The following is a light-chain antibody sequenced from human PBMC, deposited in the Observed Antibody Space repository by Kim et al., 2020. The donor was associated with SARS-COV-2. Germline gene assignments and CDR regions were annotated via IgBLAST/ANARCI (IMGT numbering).Light chain of an antibody. CDR2: RNN. CDR3: AAWDDSVV. Sequence: ELTQPPSASGTPGQRVTISCSGSSSNIGSNFVYWYQQLPGTAPKLLIYRNNQRPSVVPDRFSGSKSGTSASLAISGLRSEDEADYYCAAWDDSVVFGGGTQLTVL. CDR1: SSNIGSNF. J-gene: IGLJ2*01. V-gene: IGLV1-47*01.